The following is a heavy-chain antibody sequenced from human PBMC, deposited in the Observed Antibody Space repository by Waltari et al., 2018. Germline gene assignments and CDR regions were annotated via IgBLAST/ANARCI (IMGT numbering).Heavy chain of an antibody. CDR1: GGSMTNIH. J-gene: IGHJ4*02. CDR2: INYNGSP. Sequence: QVFLQESGPGLVKPSETLSLTCTVSGGSMTNIHWSWIRQPPGKGLGWIGYINYNGSPKYNPSLTSRLTMSVDTSTNQFFLELTSVTAADTAVYFCAGYYFGAGGKGYWGQGTLVTVSS. V-gene: IGHV4-59*01. CDR3: AGYYFGAGGKGY. D-gene: IGHD3-10*01.